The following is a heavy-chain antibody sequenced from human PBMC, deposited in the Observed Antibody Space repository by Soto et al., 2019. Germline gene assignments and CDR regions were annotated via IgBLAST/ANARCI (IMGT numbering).Heavy chain of an antibody. D-gene: IGHD3-22*01. V-gene: IGHV5-51*01. J-gene: IGHJ4*02. CDR3: ARPPHYYDSSGYAMDY. Sequence: GESLKISCKGSGYSFTSYWIGWVRLMPGKGLEWMGIIYPGDSDTRYSPSFQGQVTISADKSISTAYLQWSSLKASDTAMYYCARPPHYYDSSGYAMDYWGQGTLVTVSS. CDR1: GYSFTSYW. CDR2: IYPGDSDT.